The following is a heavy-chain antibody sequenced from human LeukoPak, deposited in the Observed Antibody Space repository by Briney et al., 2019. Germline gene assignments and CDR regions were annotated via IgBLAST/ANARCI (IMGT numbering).Heavy chain of an antibody. J-gene: IGHJ6*03. V-gene: IGHV3-7*01. CDR3: ARVVSSSFYYYYYYMDV. Sequence: QSGGSLRLSCAASGFTFSSYWMSWVRQAPGKGLEWVANIKQDGSEKYYVDSVKGRFTISRDNAKNSLYLQMNSLRAEDTAVYYCARVVSSSFYYYYYYMDVWGKGTTVTVSS. CDR2: IKQDGSEK. CDR1: GFTFSSYW. D-gene: IGHD6-6*01.